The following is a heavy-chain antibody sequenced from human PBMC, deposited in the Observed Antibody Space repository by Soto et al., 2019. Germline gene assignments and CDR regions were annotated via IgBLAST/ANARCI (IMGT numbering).Heavy chain of an antibody. CDR2: VHGGGST. J-gene: IGHJ4*02. V-gene: IGHV3-53*01. CDR3: AGRLTTAASLDY. Sequence: VQLVESGGGLIQPEGSLRLSCAAAGFTVRNNHMTWVRQAAGKGLELVSFVHGGGSTSYADSVKGRFTISRDNSKNTLYLQMDSLRAEDTAIYYCAGRLTTAASLDYWGRGTLVTVSS. D-gene: IGHD3-16*01. CDR1: GFTVRNNH.